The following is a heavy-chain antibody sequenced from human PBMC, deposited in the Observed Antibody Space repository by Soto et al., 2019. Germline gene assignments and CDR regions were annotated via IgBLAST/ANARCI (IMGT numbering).Heavy chain of an antibody. CDR3: ARADLWGYSYADAYYFDY. J-gene: IGHJ4*02. Sequence: SETLSLTCTVSGGSISSSSYYWGWIRQPPGKGLEWIGSIYYSGSTYYNPSLKSRVTISVDTSKNQFSLKLGSVTAADTAVYYCARADLWGYSYADAYYFDYWGQGTLVTVSS. V-gene: IGHV4-39*01. CDR2: IYYSGST. D-gene: IGHD5-18*01. CDR1: GGSISSSSYY.